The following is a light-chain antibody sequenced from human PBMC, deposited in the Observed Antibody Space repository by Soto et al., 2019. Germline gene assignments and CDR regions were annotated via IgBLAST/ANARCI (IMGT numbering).Light chain of an antibody. CDR1: QSVSNN. CDR2: DAS. CDR3: QQSNNWPWT. V-gene: IGKV3-15*01. J-gene: IGKJ1*01. Sequence: EIVMTQSPGTLSLSPGERATLSCRASQSVSNNYLAWYQQKPGQAPRLLIYDASTRATGIPARFSGSGSGTEFTLTISSLQSEDFAVYYCQQSNNWPWTFGQGTKVDIK.